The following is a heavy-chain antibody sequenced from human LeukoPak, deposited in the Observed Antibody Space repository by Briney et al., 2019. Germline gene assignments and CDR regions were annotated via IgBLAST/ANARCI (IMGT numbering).Heavy chain of an antibody. J-gene: IGHJ6*02. V-gene: IGHV1-69*05. D-gene: IGHD1-1*01. Sequence: SVKVSCKASGGTFSSYAISWVRQAPGQGLEWMGGIIPIFGTANYAQKFQGRVTITTDESTSTAYMELSSLRAEDTAVYYCARDRTGTTVAYGMDVWGQGTTVTVSS. CDR3: ARDRTGTTVAYGMDV. CDR2: IIPIFGTA. CDR1: GGTFSSYA.